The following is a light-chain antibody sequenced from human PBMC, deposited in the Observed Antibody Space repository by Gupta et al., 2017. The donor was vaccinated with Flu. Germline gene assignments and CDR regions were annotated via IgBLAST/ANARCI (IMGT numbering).Light chain of an antibody. J-gene: IGLJ3*02. CDR3: AAWDDSLNGRV. Sequence: QSVLTPPPSASGTPGQRVTISCSGSSTNIGSNTVNWYQQLPATAPNLLIYSNNPRPSGVPDRFSGSKSGTSAALAISGLQAEDEADYYCAAWDDSLNGRVFGGGTKLTVL. CDR1: STNIGSNT. V-gene: IGLV1-44*01. CDR2: SNN.